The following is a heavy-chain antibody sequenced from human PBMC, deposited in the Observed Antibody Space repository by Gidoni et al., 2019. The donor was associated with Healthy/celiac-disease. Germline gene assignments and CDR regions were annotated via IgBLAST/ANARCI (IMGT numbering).Heavy chain of an antibody. D-gene: IGHD3-16*01. CDR2: ISGICGST. V-gene: IGHV3-23*01. CDR3: AKRFDLRLYYFDY. CDR1: GFPFSSYA. J-gene: IGHJ4*02. Sequence: ELRLLEAGGGLVQPGGSLRLSCAASGFPFSSYAMSWVRQASGHGLECVSAISGICGSTYYADAVKGRFTISRDNSTNTLYPQINSLRAEYTSVYYCAKRFDLRLYYFDYWGQGTLVTVSS.